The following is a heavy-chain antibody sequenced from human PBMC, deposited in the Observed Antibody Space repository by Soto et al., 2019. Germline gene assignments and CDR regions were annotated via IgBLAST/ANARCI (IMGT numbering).Heavy chain of an antibody. CDR2: INQSGTT. D-gene: IGHD3-22*01. CDR1: GGSFSGYY. CDR3: ARDSSGRHDY. V-gene: IGHV4-34*01. J-gene: IGHJ4*02. Sequence: PSETLSLTCAVYGGSFSGYYWSWIRQPPGKGLEWIGEINQSGTTNYNASLKSRVTISIDTSKNQFFLKLNSVTAADTAVYYCARDSSGRHDYWGQGTLVTVSS.